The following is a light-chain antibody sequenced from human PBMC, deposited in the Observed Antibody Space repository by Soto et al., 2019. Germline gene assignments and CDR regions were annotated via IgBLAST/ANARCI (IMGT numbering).Light chain of an antibody. J-gene: IGKJ1*01. CDR1: QSIGTY. Sequence: EIVLTQSPATLSVSPGEGVTLSCRASQSIGTYLAWYRQKPGQAPRLLIYDTSNRATGTPDRFSGSVSGTDFTLTISSIEHEDFAVYYCQHRLNWPWTFGQGTKVEIK. CDR2: DTS. V-gene: IGKV3-11*01. CDR3: QHRLNWPWT.